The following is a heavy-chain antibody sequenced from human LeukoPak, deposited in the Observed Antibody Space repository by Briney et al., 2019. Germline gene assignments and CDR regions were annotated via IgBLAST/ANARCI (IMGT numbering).Heavy chain of an antibody. D-gene: IGHD4-17*01. CDR3: GRETAVTTAIHLNHFDL. Sequence: GASVKVSCTASGYTFTFHYLHWVRQAPGQGLEWMGWINPDSGDTHYAQRFQGRVSVTRDTPITTAYMDLSTLRSDDTAMYYCGRETAVTTAIHLNHFDLWGQGTLITVSS. CDR2: INPDSGDT. J-gene: IGHJ4*02. V-gene: IGHV1-2*02. CDR1: GYTFTFHY.